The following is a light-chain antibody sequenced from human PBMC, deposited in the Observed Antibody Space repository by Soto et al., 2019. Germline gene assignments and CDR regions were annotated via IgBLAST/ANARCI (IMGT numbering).Light chain of an antibody. CDR3: SSYTSSSTRV. CDR1: SSDVGGYNY. Sequence: QSVLTQPASVSGSPGQSITISCTGTSSDVGGYNYVSWYQQHPGKAPELMIYEVINRPSGVSNRFSGSKSGNTASLTISVLQAEDEADYYCSSYTSSSTRVFGTGTKLTVL. J-gene: IGLJ1*01. V-gene: IGLV2-14*01. CDR2: EVI.